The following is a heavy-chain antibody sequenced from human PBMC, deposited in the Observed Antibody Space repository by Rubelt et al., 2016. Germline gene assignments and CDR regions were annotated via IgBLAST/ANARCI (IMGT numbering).Heavy chain of an antibody. V-gene: IGHV4-34*01. CDR1: GGSFSGYY. Sequence: QVQLQQWGAGLLKPSETLSLTCAVYGGSFSGYYWSWIRQPPGKGLEWIGEINHSGSTNYNPSLKIRVAISVATSRNQSSLKLSSVTAADTAVYYCAREGSSWTYYYGMDVWGQGTTVTVSS. J-gene: IGHJ6*02. CDR2: INHSGST. D-gene: IGHD6-13*01. CDR3: AREGSSWTYYYGMDV.